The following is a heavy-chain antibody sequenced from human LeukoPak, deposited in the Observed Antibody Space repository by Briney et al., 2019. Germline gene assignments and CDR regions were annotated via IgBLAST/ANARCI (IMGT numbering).Heavy chain of an antibody. D-gene: IGHD1-14*01. CDR1: GYTFTSYG. J-gene: IGHJ4*02. CDR3: ARERKFDTLEPDY. V-gene: IGHV1-18*01. CDR2: VSAYNGNT. Sequence: ASVKVSCKASGYTFTSYGITWVRQAPGQGLEWMGWVSAYNGNTNYAQRLQGRVTMTTDTSTSTAYMELRSLRSDDTAVYYCARERKFDTLEPDYWGQGTLVTVSS.